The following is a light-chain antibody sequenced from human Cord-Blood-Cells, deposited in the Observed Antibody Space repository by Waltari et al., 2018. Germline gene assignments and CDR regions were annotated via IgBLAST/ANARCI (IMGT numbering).Light chain of an antibody. CDR2: GAS. J-gene: IGKJ1*01. CDR1: QSVSSSY. Sequence: MVLMQSPRTLSLSLGEQATLSYSASQSVSSSYLAWYQQKPGQAPRLLIYGASSRATGIPDRFSGSGSGTDFTLTISRLEPEDFAVYYCQQYGSSPGTFGQGTKVEIK. CDR3: QQYGSSPGT. V-gene: IGKV3-20*01.